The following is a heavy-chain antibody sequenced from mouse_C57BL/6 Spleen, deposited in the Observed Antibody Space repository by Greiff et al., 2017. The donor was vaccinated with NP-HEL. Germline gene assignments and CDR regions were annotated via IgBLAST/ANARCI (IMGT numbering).Heavy chain of an antibody. Sequence: EVKVVESGGGLVKPGGSLKLSCAASGFTFSDYGLHWVRQAPEKGLEWVAYISSGSSTIYYADTVKGRFTISRDNAKNTLFLQMTSLGSEETAMYYCARRGPYYAMDYWGQGTSVTVSS. V-gene: IGHV5-17*01. CDR1: GFTFSDYG. CDR3: ARRGPYYAMDY. J-gene: IGHJ4*01. CDR2: ISSGSSTI.